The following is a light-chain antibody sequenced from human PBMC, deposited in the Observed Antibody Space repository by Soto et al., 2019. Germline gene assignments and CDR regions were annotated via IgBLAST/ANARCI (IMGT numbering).Light chain of an antibody. Sequence: IPVTQSPSSLSASVGERVNVTCRASQGIGRFLAWYQQRPGKAPKLLIYGGSTGPSGVPSRFSGTGSGIDFTLTISRLQPEDVAAYYCQHVHSSPRTFGQGTRVEIK. V-gene: IGKV1-9*01. J-gene: IGKJ5*01. CDR3: QHVHSSPRT. CDR1: QGIGRF. CDR2: GGS.